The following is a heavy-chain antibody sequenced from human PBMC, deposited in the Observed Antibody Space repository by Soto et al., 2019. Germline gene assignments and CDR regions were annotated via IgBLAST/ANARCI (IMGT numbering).Heavy chain of an antibody. Sequence: EVQLVQSGAEVKKPGASLKISCQGSGYSFSNYWIGWLRQMPGKGLEWMGIIYSGDSDTRYSPGFQGQVTISVDTSISTAYLQWSSLKASDTAIYYCARRTGTLGKEQQLDYWGHGTLVTVSS. V-gene: IGHV5-51*03. D-gene: IGHD6-13*01. J-gene: IGHJ4*01. CDR1: GYSFSNYW. CDR2: IYSGDSDT. CDR3: ARRTGTLGKEQQLDY.